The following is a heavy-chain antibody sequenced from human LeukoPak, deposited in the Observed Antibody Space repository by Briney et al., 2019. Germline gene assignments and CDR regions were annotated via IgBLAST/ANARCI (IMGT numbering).Heavy chain of an antibody. Sequence: GGSPRLSCAASGFTFSRYWMHWVRQAPGKGLLWVSRINSDGSSTYYADSVKGRFTMSRDNAKNSLYLQMNSLRAEDTAVYYCARVPIGAGDYWGQGTLVTVSS. CDR3: ARVPIGAGDY. J-gene: IGHJ4*02. D-gene: IGHD6-19*01. V-gene: IGHV3-74*01. CDR1: GFTFSRYW. CDR2: INSDGSST.